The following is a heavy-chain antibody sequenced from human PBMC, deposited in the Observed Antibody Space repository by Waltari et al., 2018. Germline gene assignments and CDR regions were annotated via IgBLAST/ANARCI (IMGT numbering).Heavy chain of an antibody. J-gene: IGHJ4*02. CDR1: GGTFRSYT. D-gene: IGHD6-19*01. V-gene: IGHV1-69*08. CDR3: ARDLEAVAMGGEY. Sequence: QVQLVQSGAEVKKPGSSVKVSCKASGGTFRSYTISWVRQAPGQGLEWMGRIIPILGIANYAQKFQGRVTITADKSTSTAYMELSSLRSEDTAVYYCARDLEAVAMGGEYWGQGTLVTVSS. CDR2: IIPILGIA.